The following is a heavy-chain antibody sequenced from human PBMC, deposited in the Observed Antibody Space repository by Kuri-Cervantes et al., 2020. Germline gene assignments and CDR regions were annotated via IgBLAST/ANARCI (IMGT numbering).Heavy chain of an antibody. V-gene: IGHV1-46*01. CDR1: GYTFTSYY. D-gene: IGHD6-13*01. CDR2: INPSGGST. CDR3: VRGGRGFSSSWYDY. Sequence: ASVKVSCKASGYTFTSYYMHWVRQAPGQGLEWMGIINPSGGSTSYAQKFQGSVTMTRNTSISTAYMELNSLRSEDTAVYYCVRGGRGFSSSWYDYWGWGTLVTVSS. J-gene: IGHJ4*02.